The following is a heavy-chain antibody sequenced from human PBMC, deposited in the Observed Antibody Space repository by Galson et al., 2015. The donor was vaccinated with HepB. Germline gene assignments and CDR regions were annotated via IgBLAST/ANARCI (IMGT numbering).Heavy chain of an antibody. CDR2: IDPSDSYT. D-gene: IGHD2-2*01. CDR1: GYSFTSYW. V-gene: IGHV5-10-1*01. Sequence: QSGAEVKKPGESLRISCKGSGYSFTSYWISWVRQMPGKGLEWMGRIDPSDSYTNYSPSFQGHVTISADKSISTAYLQWSSLKASDTAMYYCARLYCSSTSCYLDAFDIWGQGTMVTVSS. J-gene: IGHJ3*02. CDR3: ARLYCSSTSCYLDAFDI.